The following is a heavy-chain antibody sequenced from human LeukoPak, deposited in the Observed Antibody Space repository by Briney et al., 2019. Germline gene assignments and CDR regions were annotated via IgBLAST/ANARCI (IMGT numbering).Heavy chain of an antibody. CDR2: IYYSGST. CDR1: GGSINGNDYY. CDR3: ARTNYYFYYMDV. D-gene: IGHD2-8*01. J-gene: IGHJ6*03. Sequence: SETLSLTCTVSGGSINGNDYYWGWIRQPPGKGLEWIGSIYYSGSTYYNPSLKSRVTISVDTSKNQFFLKLSSVTAADTAMYYCARTNYYFYYMDVWGRGTTVTVSS. V-gene: IGHV4-39*01.